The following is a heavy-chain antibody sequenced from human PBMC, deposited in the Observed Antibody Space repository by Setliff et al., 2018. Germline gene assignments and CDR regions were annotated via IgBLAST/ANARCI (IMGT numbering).Heavy chain of an antibody. Sequence: SETLSLTCTVSGYSISSGYYWGWIRQPPGKGLEWIGSIYHSGSTYYNPSLKSRVTISVDTSKNQFSLKLSSVTAADTAVYYCARTRGLDVWGQGTTVTVSS. V-gene: IGHV4-38-2*02. CDR1: GYSISSGYY. CDR2: IYHSGST. CDR3: ARTRGLDV. J-gene: IGHJ6*02.